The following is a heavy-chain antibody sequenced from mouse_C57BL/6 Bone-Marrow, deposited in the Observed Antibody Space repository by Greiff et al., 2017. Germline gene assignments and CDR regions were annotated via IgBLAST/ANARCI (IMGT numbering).Heavy chain of an antibody. CDR2: IAPSVSST. J-gene: IGHJ4*01. CDR3: ARCDGPPGDY. D-gene: IGHD2-3*01. CDR1: GFTFTSYG. V-gene: IGHV1-69*01. Sequence: VQLQQPGAELVMPGASVKLSCKASGFTFTSYGMHWVQQRPGKGLEWIGEIAPSVSSTNYNQKFKGKSTSTVDKSSSTADMQLSSLTSADSAVYYCARCDGPPGDYWGQGTSVTVSS.